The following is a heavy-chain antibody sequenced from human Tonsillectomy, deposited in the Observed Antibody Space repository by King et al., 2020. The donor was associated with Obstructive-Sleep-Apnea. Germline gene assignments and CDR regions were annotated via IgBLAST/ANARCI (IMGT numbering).Heavy chain of an antibody. V-gene: IGHV3-33*01. Sequence: VQLVESGGGVVQPGRSLRLSCAASGFTFSSYGMHWVRQAPGKGLEWVAVIWYDGSNKYYADSVKGRFTISRDNSKNTLYLQMNSLRAEATAVYYCARVLTPVIAVAGMYYWAQGTLLTVSS. D-gene: IGHD6-19*01. CDR2: IWYDGSNK. CDR1: GFTFSSYG. J-gene: IGHJ4*02. CDR3: ARVLTPVIAVAGMYY.